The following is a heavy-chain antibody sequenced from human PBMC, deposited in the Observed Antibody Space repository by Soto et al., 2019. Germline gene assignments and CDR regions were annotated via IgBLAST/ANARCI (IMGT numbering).Heavy chain of an antibody. D-gene: IGHD3-10*01. Sequence: QVQLQQWGAGLLKPSETLSLTCAVYGGSFSGNYWSWVRQPPGKGLEWIGEIERGGSTNYNPSLKSRVAISVDTSKNQFSLKVNSVTAADTAVYYCARGYGSGSYWAYWGQGTLVTVSS. CDR2: IERGGST. J-gene: IGHJ4*02. CDR3: ARGYGSGSYWAY. CDR1: GGSFSGNY. V-gene: IGHV4-34*02.